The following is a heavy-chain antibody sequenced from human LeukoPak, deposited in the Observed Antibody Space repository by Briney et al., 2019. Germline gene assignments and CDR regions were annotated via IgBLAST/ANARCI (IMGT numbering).Heavy chain of an antibody. Sequence: GGSLRLSCAASGFTFSSYFMSWVRQAPGKGLEWVSSVSSGGDRTYYADSVKGRFTISRDNSKNTLYLEMNSLRAEDTAVYYCAKDPLSCTSCLGTFEIWGQGTMVTVSS. CDR1: GFTFSSYF. CDR2: VSSGGDRT. V-gene: IGHV3-23*01. D-gene: IGHD2-2*01. CDR3: AKDPLSCTSCLGTFEI. J-gene: IGHJ3*02.